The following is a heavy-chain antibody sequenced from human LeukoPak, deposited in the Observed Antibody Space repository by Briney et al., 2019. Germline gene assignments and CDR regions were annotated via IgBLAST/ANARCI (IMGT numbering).Heavy chain of an antibody. D-gene: IGHD5-12*01. J-gene: IGHJ5*02. Sequence: GGSLRLSCAASGFTFSSYAMSWVRQAPGKGLEWVSAISGSGGSTYYADSVKGRFTISRDNSKNTLYLQVNSLRAEDTAVYYCAKVLVATLAANWFDPWGQGTLVTVSS. CDR1: GFTFSSYA. CDR2: ISGSGGST. V-gene: IGHV3-23*01. CDR3: AKVLVATLAANWFDP.